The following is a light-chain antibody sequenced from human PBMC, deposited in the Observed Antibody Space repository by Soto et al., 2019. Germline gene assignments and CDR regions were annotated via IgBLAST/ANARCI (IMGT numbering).Light chain of an antibody. CDR1: QSVSSSY. Sequence: EIVFTQSPGTLSLSPGERATLSCRASQSVSSSYLAWSQQKPGQGPRPLIYGASSTANGIPDRFSGSGSGTDFTLTINRLEPEDFAVYYCEQYDKSITFGGGTKWIS. V-gene: IGKV3-20*01. CDR3: EQYDKSIT. CDR2: GAS. J-gene: IGKJ4*01.